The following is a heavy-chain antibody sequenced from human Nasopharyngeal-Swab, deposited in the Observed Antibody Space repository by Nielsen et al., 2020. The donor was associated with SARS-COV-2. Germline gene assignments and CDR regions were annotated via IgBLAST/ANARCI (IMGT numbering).Heavy chain of an antibody. CDR2: IKQDGSEK. CDR1: GFTFSSYS. CDR3: ARDRNGFIYYYYGMDV. D-gene: IGHD3-3*01. Sequence: GESLKISCAASGFTFSSYSMSWVRQAPGKGLEWVANIKQDGSEKYYVDSVKGRFTISRDNAKNSLYLQMNSLRAEDTAVYYRARDRNGFIYYYYGMDVWGQGTTVTVSS. J-gene: IGHJ6*02. V-gene: IGHV3-7*01.